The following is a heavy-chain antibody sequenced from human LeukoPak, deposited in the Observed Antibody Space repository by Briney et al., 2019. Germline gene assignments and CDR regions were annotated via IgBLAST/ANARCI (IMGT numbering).Heavy chain of an antibody. D-gene: IGHD4-17*01. CDR3: ARTSTVTTYGFDY. CDR1: GFTVSSNY. CDR2: IYSGGST. J-gene: IGHJ4*02. V-gene: IGHV3-53*01. Sequence: PGGSLRLSCAASGFTVSSNYMSWVRQAPGKGLEWVSVIYSGGSTYYADSVKGRFTISRDNSKNTLYLQMNSLRAEDTAVYYCARTSTVTTYGFDYWGQGTLVTVSS.